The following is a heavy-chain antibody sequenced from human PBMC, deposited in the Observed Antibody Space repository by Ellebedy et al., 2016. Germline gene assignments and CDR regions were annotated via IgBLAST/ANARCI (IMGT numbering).Heavy chain of an antibody. J-gene: IGHJ4*02. Sequence: GGSLRLSXAASGFTFSSYAMSWVRQAPGKGLEWVSAISGSGGSTYYADSVKGRFTISRDNAKNSLYLQMNSLRAEDTAVYYCARDGITMIVAPLDYWGQGTLVTVSS. V-gene: IGHV3-23*01. CDR1: GFTFSSYA. CDR2: ISGSGGST. D-gene: IGHD3-22*01. CDR3: ARDGITMIVAPLDY.